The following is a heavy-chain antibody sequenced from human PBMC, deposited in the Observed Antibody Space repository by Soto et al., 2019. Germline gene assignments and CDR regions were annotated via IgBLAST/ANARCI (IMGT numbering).Heavy chain of an antibody. D-gene: IGHD3-10*01. J-gene: IGHJ6*02. Sequence: QLQLEQSGPEVKKPGSSVKVSCKASGRSFSSDGVSWVRQAPGQGLEWMGGIIPVFGNTKYVQSFQGRLTITTDKSTSTVYMEMSSLSSEDTAVYFCARGQYYSSGSAATSYFYFGIDVWGQGTTVIVSS. CDR1: GRSFSSDG. CDR3: ARGQYYSSGSAATSYFYFGIDV. V-gene: IGHV1-69*06. CDR2: IIPVFGNT.